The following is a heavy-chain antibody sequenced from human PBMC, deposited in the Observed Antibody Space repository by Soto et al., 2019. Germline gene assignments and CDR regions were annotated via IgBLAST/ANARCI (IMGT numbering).Heavy chain of an antibody. J-gene: IGHJ4*02. V-gene: IGHV4-39*01. Sequence: SETLSLTCSVTGGSISSSEYYWVWIRQPPGKGLEWIVSILHTGSTYYNPSLESRVTISVDTSKNQCSLQLSSVTAADTAVYYCARSPWRIISYYFDSWGQGTLVTVSS. CDR1: GGSISSSEYY. D-gene: IGHD5-12*01. CDR3: ARSPWRIISYYFDS. CDR2: ILHTGST.